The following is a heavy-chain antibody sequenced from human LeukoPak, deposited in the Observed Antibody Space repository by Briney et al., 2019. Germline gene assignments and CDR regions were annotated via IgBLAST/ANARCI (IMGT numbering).Heavy chain of an antibody. V-gene: IGHV2-5*02. J-gene: IGHJ4*02. Sequence: SGPTLVNPTQTLTLTCTFSGFSLTTSGVGVGWIRQPPGKAPEWLALIYWDNDKRYSPSLKTRPTITKDTSKNLVVFIMTDMDPVDTATYFCAHRRGGYNWNHGDFDYWGQGTLVTVSS. CDR1: GFSLTTSGVG. CDR2: IYWDNDK. D-gene: IGHD1-14*01. CDR3: AHRRGGYNWNHGDFDY.